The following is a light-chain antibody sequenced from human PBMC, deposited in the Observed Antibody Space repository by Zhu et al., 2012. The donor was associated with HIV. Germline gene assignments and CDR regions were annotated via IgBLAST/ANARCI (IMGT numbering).Light chain of an antibody. V-gene: IGKV1-9*01. CDR3: QQLNTYF. CDR2: ATS. CDR1: QGISSY. Sequence: DIQLTQSPSFLSASVGDKVTITCRASQGISSYLAWYQQKAGKAPKLLIFATSTLQSGVPSRFSGSGSGTEFTLTISSLQPEDFGTYYCQQLNTYFFGGGTKVEDQT. J-gene: IGKJ4*01.